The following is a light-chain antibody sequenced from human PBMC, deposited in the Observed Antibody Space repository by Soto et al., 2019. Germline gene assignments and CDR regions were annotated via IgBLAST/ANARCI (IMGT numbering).Light chain of an antibody. CDR3: SSYTVDVAPYV. CDR1: SRDVGGYNY. CDR2: EVS. J-gene: IGLJ1*01. Sequence: QSVLTQPASVSGSSGQSITLSCTGTSRDVGGYNYVSWYQQHPGKAPKLMIYEVSNRPSGVSNRFSGSKSGNTASLTISGLQAEDEADYYCSSYTVDVAPYVFGTGTKVTVL. V-gene: IGLV2-14*01.